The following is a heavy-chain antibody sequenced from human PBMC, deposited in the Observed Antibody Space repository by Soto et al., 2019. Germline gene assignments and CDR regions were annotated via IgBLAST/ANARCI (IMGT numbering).Heavy chain of an antibody. Sequence: QVQLVESGGVVVQPGRSLRLSCAASGFTFSNYGMHWVRQAPGKGLEWVAVISYDGSNTYYADSVKGRFTISRDNSKNTLYLQMNSLRAEDTAVYYCAKARTYYDFWSGYFDYWGQGTLVTVSS. CDR2: ISYDGSNT. CDR3: AKARTYYDFWSGYFDY. J-gene: IGHJ4*02. V-gene: IGHV3-30*18. D-gene: IGHD3-3*01. CDR1: GFTFSNYG.